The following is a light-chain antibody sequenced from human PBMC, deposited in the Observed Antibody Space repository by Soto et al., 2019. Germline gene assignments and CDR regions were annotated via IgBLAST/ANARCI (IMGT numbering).Light chain of an antibody. CDR2: GAS. V-gene: IGKV3-20*01. CDR3: QQYGSSPYT. Sequence: EIVLTQSPGTLSLSPGERATLSCRASQSVRNSYLAWYQQKPGQAPRLLIYGASGRATGIPDRFSGSESGKDFTLTISRLEPEDFAVYYCQQYGSSPYTFGQGTKLEI. J-gene: IGKJ2*01. CDR1: QSVRNSY.